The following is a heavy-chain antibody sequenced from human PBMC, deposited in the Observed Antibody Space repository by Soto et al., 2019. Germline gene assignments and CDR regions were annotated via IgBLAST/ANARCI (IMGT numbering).Heavy chain of an antibody. V-gene: IGHV4-59*01. D-gene: IGHD2-15*01. J-gene: IGHJ4*02. CDR2: IYYSGSI. Sequence: SDTLSLTCTVSDRSISSYYWTWIRQPPGKGLEWIGYIYYSGSINYNPSLTSRLTISVDTSKNRFSLKLSSVTAADTAVYYCARLRGNCSGGSCYPDYWGQGNLVTVSS. CDR1: DRSISSYY. CDR3: ARLRGNCSGGSCYPDY.